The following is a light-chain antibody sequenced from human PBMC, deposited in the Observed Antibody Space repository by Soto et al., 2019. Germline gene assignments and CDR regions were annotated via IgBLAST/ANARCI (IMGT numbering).Light chain of an antibody. Sequence: QPVLTQPASVSGSPGQSVTISCTGTSSDIGGYRYVSWYQQRPGKAPKLMIHDVTNRPSGVSDRFSGSKSGNTASLTISGLQAEDEADYYCTSYTSDSSVIFGGGTQLTVL. V-gene: IGLV2-14*03. CDR2: DVT. CDR1: SSDIGGYRY. J-gene: IGLJ2*01. CDR3: TSYTSDSSVI.